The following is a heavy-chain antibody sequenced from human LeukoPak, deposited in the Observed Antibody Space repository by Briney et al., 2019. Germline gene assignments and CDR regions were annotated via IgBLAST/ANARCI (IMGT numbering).Heavy chain of an antibody. CDR1: GFSFSFYG. Sequence: GGSLRLSCAASGFSFSFYGVHWVRQAPGKGLEWVAVISYDGSNEFYADSVKGRFTISRDNAKNTLYLQMNSLRAEDTAVYYCSRDDQYCSWNWGQGTLVTVSS. D-gene: IGHD2-21*02. J-gene: IGHJ4*02. V-gene: IGHV3-30*03. CDR3: SRDDQYCSWN. CDR2: ISYDGSNE.